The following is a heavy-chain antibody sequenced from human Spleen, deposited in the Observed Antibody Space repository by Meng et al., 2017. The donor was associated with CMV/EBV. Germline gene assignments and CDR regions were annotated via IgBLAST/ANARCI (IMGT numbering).Heavy chain of an antibody. J-gene: IGHJ4*02. CDR2: INQDRSDK. D-gene: IGHD2/OR15-2a*01. CDR3: VKIYGGYDS. Sequence: GGSLRLSCTASGYVFSRTWMAWVRQAAGEGLEWVANINQDRSDKYLLDSVKGRFTISRDNAKNSLYLQMKSLTVADTAIYYCVKIYGGYDSWGQGVLVTVSS. V-gene: IGHV3-7*01. CDR1: GYVFSRTW.